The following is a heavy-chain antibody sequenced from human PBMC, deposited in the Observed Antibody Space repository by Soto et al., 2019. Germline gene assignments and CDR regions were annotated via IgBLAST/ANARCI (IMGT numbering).Heavy chain of an antibody. V-gene: IGHV4-39*01. CDR3: AKGGSGSYSNAFDI. J-gene: IGHJ3*02. CDR2: IYYSGST. D-gene: IGHD3-10*01. Sequence: QLQLQESGPGLVKPSETLSLTCTVSGGSISSSSYYWGWIRQPPGKGLEWIGSIYYSGSTYYNPSLKSRVTIYVDTSKNQFSLKLXSVTAADTAVYYCAKGGSGSYSNAFDIWGQGTMVTVSS. CDR1: GGSISSSSYY.